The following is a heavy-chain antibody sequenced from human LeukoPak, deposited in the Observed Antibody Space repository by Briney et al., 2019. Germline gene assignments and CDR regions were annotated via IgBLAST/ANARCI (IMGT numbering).Heavy chain of an antibody. CDR2: ISTSSGST. D-gene: IGHD6-19*01. J-gene: IGHJ4*02. CDR3: AKDTSGRFYYFDY. CDR1: GFTFSTYA. V-gene: IGHV3-23*01. Sequence: AGGSLRLSCAASGFTFSTYAMNWVRQAPGKGLECASAISTSSGSTYYADSVKGRFTISRDDSKNTLYLQVNSLRAEDTAIYYCAKDTSGRFYYFDYWGQGTLVTVSS.